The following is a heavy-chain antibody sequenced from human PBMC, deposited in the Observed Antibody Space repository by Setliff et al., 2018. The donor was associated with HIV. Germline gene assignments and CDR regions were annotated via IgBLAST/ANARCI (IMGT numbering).Heavy chain of an antibody. CDR2: IYTSGST. J-gene: IGHJ6*03. CDR3: ARGNTGRFGELLADYYYYMDV. D-gene: IGHD3-10*01. Sequence: SETLSLTCTVSNGSISNHYWSWIRQSPGKGLEWIGYIYTSGSTNYNPSLKSRVTISVDTSKNQFSLKLSSVTAADTAVYYCARGNTGRFGELLADYYYYMDVWGKGTTVTVSS. CDR1: NGSISNHY. V-gene: IGHV4-59*11.